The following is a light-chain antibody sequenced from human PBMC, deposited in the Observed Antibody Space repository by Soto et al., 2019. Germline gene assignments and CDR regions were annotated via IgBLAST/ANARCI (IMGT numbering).Light chain of an antibody. Sequence: IVLTQSPPSLSLFPGERATLSCRASQSVSSYLAWYQQKPGQAPRLLIYGVSTRATGIPARFSGSGSRTDFILTISSLEPEDFAVYYCQQRSNWPITFGQGTRLEIK. V-gene: IGKV3-11*01. CDR3: QQRSNWPIT. CDR1: QSVSSY. CDR2: GVS. J-gene: IGKJ5*01.